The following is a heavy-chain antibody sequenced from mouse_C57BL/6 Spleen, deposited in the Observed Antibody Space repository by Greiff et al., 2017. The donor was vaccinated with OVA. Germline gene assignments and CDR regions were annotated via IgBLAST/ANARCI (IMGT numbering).Heavy chain of an antibody. CDR1: GYTFTSSG. J-gene: IGHJ1*03. CDR3: ARDYGSSYVKYFDV. Sequence: VKLQESGAELARPGASVKLSCKASGYTFTSSGISWVKQRTGQGLEWIGEIYPRSGNTYYNEKFKGKATLTADKSSSTAYMELRSLTSEDSAVYFCARDYGSSYVKYFDVWGTGTTVTVSS. V-gene: IGHV1-81*01. D-gene: IGHD1-1*01. CDR2: IYPRSGNT.